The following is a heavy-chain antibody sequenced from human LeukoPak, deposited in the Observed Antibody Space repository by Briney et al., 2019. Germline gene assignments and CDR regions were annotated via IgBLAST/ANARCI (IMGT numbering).Heavy chain of an antibody. CDR2: IYYAGTT. J-gene: IGHJ6*02. CDR3: ASILDGMDV. V-gene: IGHV4-59*08. Sequence: SETLSLTCTVSGGSISSYYWSWIRQPPGKGLEWIGYIYYAGTTNYNPSLKNRVTISADTSKNQFSLELNSVTAADTAVYYCASILDGMDVWGQGTTVSVSS. CDR1: GGSISSYY.